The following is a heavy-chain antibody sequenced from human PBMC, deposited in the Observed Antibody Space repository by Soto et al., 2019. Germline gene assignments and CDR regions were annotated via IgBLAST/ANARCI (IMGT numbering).Heavy chain of an antibody. CDR2: IYPADHET. CDR3: ALCSRGSPHYVNW. Sequence: WESLNIDSHCSEYPFSNVWIVWVRQLPGQGLEWMGIIYPADHETRYSPSFLGKVTISAEKSINTAYLEWSSLEASDSAFDFCALCSRGSPHYVNW. J-gene: IGHJ5*01. CDR1: EYPFSNVW. D-gene: IGHD3-10*02. V-gene: IGHV5-51*01.